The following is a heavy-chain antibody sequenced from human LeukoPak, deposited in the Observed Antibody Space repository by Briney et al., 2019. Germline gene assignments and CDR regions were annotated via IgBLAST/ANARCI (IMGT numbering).Heavy chain of an antibody. V-gene: IGHV3-23*01. D-gene: IGHD2-8*02. Sequence: GGSLRLSCAASGFIFSTYAMSWVRQAPGKGLEWVSGISGDVGNTYYADSVKGRFTISRDNSKNTLYLQMNSLRAEDTAVYYFAKAPLHSSGGECGWIDPWGQGTLVTVSS. J-gene: IGHJ5*02. CDR1: GFIFSTYA. CDR3: AKAPLHSSGGECGWIDP. CDR2: ISGDVGNT.